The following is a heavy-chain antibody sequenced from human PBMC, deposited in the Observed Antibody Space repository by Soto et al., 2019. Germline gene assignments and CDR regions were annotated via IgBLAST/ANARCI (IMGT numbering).Heavy chain of an antibody. J-gene: IGHJ6*02. CDR2: IDPSDSYT. CDR3: ARLALYRSSYLDYYYYGMDV. D-gene: IGHD6-6*01. Sequence: GESLKISCKGSGYSFTSYWISWVRRMPGKGLEWMGRIDPSDSYTNYSPSFQGHVTISADKSISTAYLQWSSLKASDTAMYYCARLALYRSSYLDYYYYGMDVWGQGTTVTVS. V-gene: IGHV5-10-1*01. CDR1: GYSFTSYW.